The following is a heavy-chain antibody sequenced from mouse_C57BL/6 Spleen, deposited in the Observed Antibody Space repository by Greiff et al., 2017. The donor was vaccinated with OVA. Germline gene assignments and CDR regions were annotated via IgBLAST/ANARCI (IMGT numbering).Heavy chain of an antibody. V-gene: IGHV1-52*01. CDR1: GYTFTSYW. Sequence: VKLQESGAELVRPGSSVKLSCKASGYTFTSYWMHWVKQRPIQGLEWIGNIDPSDSETHYNQKFKDKATLTVDKSSSTASMQLSSLTSEDSAVYYCARSHYYGTFMDYWGQGTSVTVSS. CDR3: ARSHYYGTFMDY. CDR2: IDPSDSET. D-gene: IGHD1-1*01. J-gene: IGHJ4*01.